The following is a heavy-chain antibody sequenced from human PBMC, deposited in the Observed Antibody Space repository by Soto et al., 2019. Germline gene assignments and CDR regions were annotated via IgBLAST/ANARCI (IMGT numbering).Heavy chain of an antibody. Sequence: RLSWAASGGKFIGYAMSWVRKAPGKGLEWVSAISGSGGSTYYADPVKGRFTISRDNSKNTLYLQMNSLRAEDTAVYYCATSRPYYSGMSADYWGQGTLVTVSS. V-gene: IGHV3-23*01. J-gene: IGHJ4*02. CDR2: ISGSGGST. CDR3: ATSRPYYSGMSADY. D-gene: IGHD3-10*01. CDR1: GGKFIGYA.